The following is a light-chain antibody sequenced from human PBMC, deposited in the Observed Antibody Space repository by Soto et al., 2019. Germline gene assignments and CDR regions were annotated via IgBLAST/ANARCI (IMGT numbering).Light chain of an antibody. CDR2: KVS. CDR3: MQAIHWPFT. Sequence: DVVLTQSPLFLPVTLGQPASISCRSSQSLVYSDGDTFLSWFQQRPGQSPSRLIYKVSNRDTGVPVRFSGSGSCTDFTLKISRVEAEDVGVYFCMQAIHWPFTSGRGTKVDIK. CDR1: QSLVYSDGDTF. V-gene: IGKV2-30*01. J-gene: IGKJ3*01.